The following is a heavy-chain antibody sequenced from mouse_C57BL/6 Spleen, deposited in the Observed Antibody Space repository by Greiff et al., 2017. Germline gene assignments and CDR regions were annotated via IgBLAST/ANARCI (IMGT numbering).Heavy chain of an antibody. V-gene: IGHV1-18*01. Sequence: EVQLQQSGPELVKPGASVKIPCKASGYTFTDYNMDWVKQSHGKSLEWIGDINPNNGGTIYNQKFKGKATLTVDKSSRPAYMELRSLTSEDTAVYYCARGGDGSSYTAWFAYWGQGTLVTVSA. D-gene: IGHD1-1*01. CDR3: ARGGDGSSYTAWFAY. CDR2: INPNNGGT. J-gene: IGHJ3*01. CDR1: GYTFTDYN.